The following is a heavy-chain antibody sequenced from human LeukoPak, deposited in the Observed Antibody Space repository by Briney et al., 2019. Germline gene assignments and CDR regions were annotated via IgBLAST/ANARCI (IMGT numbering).Heavy chain of an antibody. Sequence: PGGSLRLFCAGSGFIFNNYAMHWVRQPPGKGLEWFSGISWNSGSIDYADSVKGRFTISRDNAKNSLYLQMNSLRVEDTAFYYCAKDNRRHYTSGPNPDSLHWGQGALVTVSS. J-gene: IGHJ4*02. CDR1: GFIFNNYA. V-gene: IGHV3-9*01. D-gene: IGHD6-19*01. CDR3: AKDNRRHYTSGPNPDSLH. CDR2: ISWNSGSI.